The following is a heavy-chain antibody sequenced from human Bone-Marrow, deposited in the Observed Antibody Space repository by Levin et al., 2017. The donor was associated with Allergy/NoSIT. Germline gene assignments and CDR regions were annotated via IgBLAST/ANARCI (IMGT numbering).Heavy chain of an antibody. CDR2: ISGRGGGT. CDR3: AKGGSGSFYKYFDF. D-gene: IGHD3-10*01. J-gene: IGHJ4*02. CDR1: GFTFENYA. Sequence: LSLTCAASGFTFENYAMTWVRQAPGKGLEWVSIISGRGGGTFYADSVKGRFTISRDNSENTLFLQMNNLRAEDTAVYYCAKGGSGSFYKYFDFWGQGTLVTVSS. V-gene: IGHV3-23*01.